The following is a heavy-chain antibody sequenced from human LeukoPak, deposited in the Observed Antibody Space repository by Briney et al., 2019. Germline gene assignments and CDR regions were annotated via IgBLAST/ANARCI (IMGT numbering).Heavy chain of an antibody. V-gene: IGHV4-59*12. CDR2: IYSSGST. D-gene: IGHD6-19*01. CDR3: ARPGSGSGWFYYGDFDY. J-gene: IGHJ4*02. CDR1: GGSISSYY. Sequence: SETLSLTCTVSGGSISSYYWSWIRQPPGKGLEWIGYIYSSGSTNYNPSLKSRVTISVDTSKNQFSLKLSSVTAADTAVYYCARPGSGSGWFYYGDFDYWGQGTLVTVSS.